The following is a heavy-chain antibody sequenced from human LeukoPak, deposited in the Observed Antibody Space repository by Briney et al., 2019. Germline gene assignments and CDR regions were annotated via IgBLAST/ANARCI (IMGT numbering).Heavy chain of an antibody. J-gene: IGHJ4*02. V-gene: IGHV1-46*01. CDR1: VYTYTTYY. D-gene: IGHD5-18*01. Sequence: GASVKVSFTPSVYTYTTYYMHWVRQAPGQGREWMGIINTSGGSTSNTQKFHGRVTMTRERSRLTVYMEVSRLRSEDTAGYYCARDGGAAMATDFDYWGQGTLVTVSS. CDR3: ARDGGAAMATDFDY. CDR2: INTSGGST.